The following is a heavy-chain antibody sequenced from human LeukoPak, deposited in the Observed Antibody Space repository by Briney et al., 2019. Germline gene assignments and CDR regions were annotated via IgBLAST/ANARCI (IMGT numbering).Heavy chain of an antibody. CDR2: IRSKAYGGTT. CDR1: GFTFGDYA. J-gene: IGHJ4*02. V-gene: IGHV3-49*03. CDR3: TTPRPPDY. Sequence: GGSLRLSCTASGFTFGDYAMSWFRQAPGKGLEWVGFIRSKAYGGTTDYAAPVRGRFTISRDDSKNTVYLQMNSLKTEDTAVYYCTTPRPPDYWGQGTLVTVSS.